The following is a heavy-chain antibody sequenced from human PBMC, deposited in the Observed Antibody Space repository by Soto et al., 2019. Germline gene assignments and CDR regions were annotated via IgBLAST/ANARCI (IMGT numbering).Heavy chain of an antibody. V-gene: IGHV3-73*01. D-gene: IGHD3-10*01. CDR3: TRHVWDGSGSCADY. Sequence: GGSLRLSCAASGFTFSGSAMHWVRQASGKGLEWVGRIRSKANSYATAYAASVKGRFTISRDDSKNTAYLQMNSLKTEDTAVYYCTRHVWDGSGSCADYWGQGTLVTVSS. CDR2: IRSKANSYAT. J-gene: IGHJ4*02. CDR1: GFTFSGSA.